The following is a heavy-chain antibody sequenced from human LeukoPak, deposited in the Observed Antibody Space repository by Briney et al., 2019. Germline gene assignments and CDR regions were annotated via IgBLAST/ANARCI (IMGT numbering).Heavy chain of an antibody. CDR1: GYTFTGYY. Sequence: ASVKVSCKASGYTFTGYYMHWVRQAPGQGLEWMGWINPNSGGTNYAQKFQGRVTMTRDTSISTAYMELSRLRSDDTAVYYCASAGLRLGELSLVEKAYYFDYWGQGALVTVSS. CDR2: INPNSGGT. J-gene: IGHJ4*02. D-gene: IGHD3-16*02. CDR3: ASAGLRLGELSLVEKAYYFDY. V-gene: IGHV1-2*02.